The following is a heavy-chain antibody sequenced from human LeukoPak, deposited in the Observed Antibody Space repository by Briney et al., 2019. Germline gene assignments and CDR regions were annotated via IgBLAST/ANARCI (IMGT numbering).Heavy chain of an antibody. CDR3: ARGQTTVTN. CDR1: GFTFSSYW. Sequence: GGSLRLSCAASGFTFSSYWVSWVRQAPGKGLEWVANIKQDGSEKYYVDSVKGRFTISRDNAKNSLYLQMNSLRAEDTAVYYCARGQTTVTNWGQGTLVTVSS. V-gene: IGHV3-7*03. CDR2: IKQDGSEK. D-gene: IGHD4-17*01. J-gene: IGHJ4*02.